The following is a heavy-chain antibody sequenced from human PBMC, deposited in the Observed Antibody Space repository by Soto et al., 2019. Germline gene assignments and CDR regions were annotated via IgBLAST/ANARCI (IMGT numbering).Heavy chain of an antibody. CDR1: GYTFTRYA. V-gene: IGHV1-3*01. Sequence: ASLKGSCKASGYTFTRYAMHWVRQAPRPRLERMGWINAGNGNTKYSQKFQGRVTITRDTSASTAYMELSSLRSEDTAVYYCARATPPSDYYDSSGYFVYFDYWGQGTLVTVSS. J-gene: IGHJ4*02. CDR3: ARATPPSDYYDSSGYFVYFDY. CDR2: INAGNGNT. D-gene: IGHD3-22*01.